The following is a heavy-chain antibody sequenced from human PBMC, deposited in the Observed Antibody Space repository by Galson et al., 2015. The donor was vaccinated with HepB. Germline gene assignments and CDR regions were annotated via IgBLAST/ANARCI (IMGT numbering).Heavy chain of an antibody. J-gene: IGHJ6*02. Sequence: SETLSLTCAVYGGSFSGYYWSWIRQPPGKGLEWIGDINHSGSTNYNPSLKSRVTISVDTSKNQFSLKLSSVTAADTAVYYCARGVPNYSNFVHYYYYGMDVWGQGTTVTVSS. CDR3: ARGVPNYSNFVHYYYYGMDV. V-gene: IGHV4-34*01. D-gene: IGHD4-11*01. CDR1: GGSFSGYY. CDR2: INHSGST.